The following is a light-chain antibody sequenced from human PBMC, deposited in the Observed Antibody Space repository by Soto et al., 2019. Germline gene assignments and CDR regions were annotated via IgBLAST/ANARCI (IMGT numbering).Light chain of an antibody. V-gene: IGKV3-11*01. CDR2: ATS. CDR3: QQRSSWPFT. J-gene: IGKJ3*01. CDR1: QAIGTY. Sequence: EGVLTQSPAPLSLSPGEGATLSCRAIQAIGTYLAWYQQKPGRPPRLLIYATSNSVTGIPPRLSGSGSGTDFTLTISRLELEDFAVYNCQQRSSWPFTFRPGTKVDIK.